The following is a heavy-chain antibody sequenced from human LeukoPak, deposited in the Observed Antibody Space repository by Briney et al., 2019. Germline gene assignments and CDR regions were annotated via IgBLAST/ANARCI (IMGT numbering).Heavy chain of an antibody. CDR2: ISSSGSTI. Sequence: GGSLRLSCAASGFTFSDYYMSWIRQAPGKGLEWVSYISSSGSTIYYADSVKGRFTISRDNAKNSLYLQMNSLRAEDTAVYYCGRGTSRYYDFWSGYPYYGIDVWGQGTTVTVSS. D-gene: IGHD3-3*01. CDR1: GFTFSDYY. V-gene: IGHV3-11*01. J-gene: IGHJ6*02. CDR3: GRGTSRYYDFWSGYPYYGIDV.